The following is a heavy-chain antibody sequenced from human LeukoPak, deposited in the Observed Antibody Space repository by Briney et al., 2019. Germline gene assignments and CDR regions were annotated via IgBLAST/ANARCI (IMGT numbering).Heavy chain of an antibody. CDR2: ISWSGDRM. V-gene: IGHV3-9*01. J-gene: IGHJ4*02. Sequence: GRSLRLSCAASGFTFEDHVMHWVRQAPGKGMEWVSSISWSGDRMGYADAVKGRFTISRDNAKNSLFLQMNSLRVEDTALYYCAKDLGGSATTVWGQGTLVTVSS. CDR1: GFTFEDHV. CDR3: AKDLGGSATTV. D-gene: IGHD2-2*01.